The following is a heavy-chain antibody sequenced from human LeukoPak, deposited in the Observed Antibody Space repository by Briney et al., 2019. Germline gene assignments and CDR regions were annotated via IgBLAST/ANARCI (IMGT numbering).Heavy chain of an antibody. CDR1: GTSITSFY. J-gene: IGHJ4*02. D-gene: IGHD1-14*01. CDR3: AKTARVPDS. CDR2: IYYTGIT. Sequence: SETLSLTCTVSGTSITSFYWSWIRQPPGKGLEYIGYIYYTGITNYSHSLKSRVTMSIDTSKSQISLRLTSVTAADTAIYYCAKTARVPDSWGQGTLVTVSS. V-gene: IGHV4-59*01.